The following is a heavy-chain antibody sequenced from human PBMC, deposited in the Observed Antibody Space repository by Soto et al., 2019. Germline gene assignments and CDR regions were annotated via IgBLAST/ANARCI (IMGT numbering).Heavy chain of an antibody. CDR2: IWYDGSNK. D-gene: IGHD1-7*01. J-gene: IGHJ4*02. V-gene: IGHV3-33*01. CDR3: ARDGIGGTAFRGFCDY. Sequence: QEQLAESGGGVVQPGRSLRLSCAASGSIFSGYGMHWVRQAPGKGLEWVAVIWYDGSNKYYADSVKGRFTISRDNSKNMLYLQMDSLRAEDTAVYHCARDGIGGTAFRGFCDYWGQGTLVTVSS. CDR1: GSIFSGYG.